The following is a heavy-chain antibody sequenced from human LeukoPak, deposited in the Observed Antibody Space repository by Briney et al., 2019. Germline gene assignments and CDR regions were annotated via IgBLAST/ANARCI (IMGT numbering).Heavy chain of an antibody. V-gene: IGHV4-30-2*01. CDR1: GGSISSGGYS. CDR2: IYHSGST. J-gene: IGHJ3*02. D-gene: IGHD3-22*01. Sequence: SETLSLTCAVSGGSISSGGYSWSWIRRPPGKGLEWIGYIYHSGSTYYNPSLKSRVTISVDRSKNQFSLKLSSVTAADTAVYYCARGGRITMSENAFDIWGQGTMVTVSS. CDR3: ARGGRITMSENAFDI.